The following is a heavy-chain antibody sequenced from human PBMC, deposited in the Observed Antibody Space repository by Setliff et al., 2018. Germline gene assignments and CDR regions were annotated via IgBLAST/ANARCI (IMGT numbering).Heavy chain of an antibody. CDR2: INHSGNT. J-gene: IGHJ4*02. D-gene: IGHD1-26*01. CDR3: ARGGGIVGATAVDY. V-gene: IGHV4-4*02. Sequence: SETLSLTCAVSGDSISSGNWWSWVRQPPEKGLEWIGGINHSGNTNYNPSLKRRVTISVDTSKNQFSLKLSSVTAADTAVYYCARGGGIVGATAVDYWGQGTLVTVSS. CDR1: GDSISSGNW.